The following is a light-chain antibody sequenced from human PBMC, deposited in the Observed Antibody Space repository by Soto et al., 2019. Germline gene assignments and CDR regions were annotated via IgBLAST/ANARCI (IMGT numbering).Light chain of an antibody. CDR1: TGAVTSGHY. CDR2: NTN. Sequence: QAVVTQEPSLTVSPGGTVTLTCGSSTGAVTSGHYPYWFQQKPGQAPRTLIFNTNNKHSWTPARFSGSLLGGKAALTLSGAQPEDEAGSYCLLAYSGDREVFGGGTELTVL. J-gene: IGLJ3*02. CDR3: LLAYSGDREV. V-gene: IGLV7-46*01.